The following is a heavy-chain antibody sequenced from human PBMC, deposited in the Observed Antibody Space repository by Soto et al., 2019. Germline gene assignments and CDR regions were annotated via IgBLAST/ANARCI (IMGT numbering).Heavy chain of an antibody. J-gene: IGHJ5*02. CDR2: IYYSGST. V-gene: IGHV4-31*03. CDR1: GGSISSGGYY. Sequence: SETLSLTCTVSGGSISSGGYYWSWIRQHPGKGLEWIGYIYYSGSTYYNPSLKSRVTISVDTSKNQFSLKLSSVTAADTAVYYWARVQITETTGNWFAPGGRGTLVTVSS. CDR3: ARVQITETTGNWFAP. D-gene: IGHD1-7*01.